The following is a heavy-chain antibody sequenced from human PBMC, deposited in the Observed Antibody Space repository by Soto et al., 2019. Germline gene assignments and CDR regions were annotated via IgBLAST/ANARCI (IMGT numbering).Heavy chain of an antibody. V-gene: IGHV3-48*02. J-gene: IGHJ4*02. Sequence: EVQLVESGGGLVQPGGSLRLSCAASGFTFSSYSMNWVRQAPGKGLEWVSYISSSSSTIYDADSVKGRFTISRDTAKNSLYLQMNGLRDEDTAVYYCARGPLYCSGGSCYSHFDYWGQGTLVTVSS. D-gene: IGHD2-15*01. CDR1: GFTFSSYS. CDR3: ARGPLYCSGGSCYSHFDY. CDR2: ISSSSSTI.